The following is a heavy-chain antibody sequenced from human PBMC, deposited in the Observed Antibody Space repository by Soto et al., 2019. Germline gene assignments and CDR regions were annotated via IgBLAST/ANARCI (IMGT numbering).Heavy chain of an antibody. CDR1: GFTVSSNY. Sequence: EVQLVETGGGLIQPGGSLRLSCSASGFTVSSNYMSWVRQAPGKGLEWVSVIYSGGSTYYADSVKGRFTISRDNSKNTLYLQMNSLRAEDTAVYYCARAAMVTGFDYWGQGTLVTVSS. CDR3: ARAAMVTGFDY. D-gene: IGHD5-18*01. CDR2: IYSGGST. V-gene: IGHV3-53*02. J-gene: IGHJ4*02.